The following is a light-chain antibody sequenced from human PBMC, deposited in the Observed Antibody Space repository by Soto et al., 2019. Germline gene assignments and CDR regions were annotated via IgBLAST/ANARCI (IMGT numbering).Light chain of an antibody. V-gene: IGKV1-5*01. Sequence: DIQMTQSPSTLSASVGDRVTITCRASQSIRSLLAWYQQKPGKAPKVLIYDASSLGSGFPSRFSGSGSGTEFTLTISRLQPDDLATYFCQQYQPYSTVGQGTRLDIK. CDR2: DAS. J-gene: IGKJ5*01. CDR1: QSIRSL. CDR3: QQYQPYST.